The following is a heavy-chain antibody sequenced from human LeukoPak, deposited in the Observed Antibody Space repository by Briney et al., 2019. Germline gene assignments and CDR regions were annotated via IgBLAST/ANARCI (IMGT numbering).Heavy chain of an antibody. V-gene: IGHV3-23*01. CDR3: AKGLAYCGGDCYSVSPAEYFQH. D-gene: IGHD2-21*02. CDR2: ISGSGGST. J-gene: IGHJ1*01. CDR1: GFTFSSYP. Sequence: GGSLRLSCAGSGFTFSSYPMSWVRQAPGKGLEWVSAISGSGGSTYYADSVKGRFTISRDNSKNTLYLQMNSLRAEDTAVYYCAKGLAYCGGDCYSVSPAEYFQHWGQGTLVTVSS.